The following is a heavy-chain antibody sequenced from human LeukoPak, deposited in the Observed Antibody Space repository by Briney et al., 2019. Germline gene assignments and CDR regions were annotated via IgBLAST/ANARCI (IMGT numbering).Heavy chain of an antibody. J-gene: IGHJ4*02. CDR3: ASSSAAGIDY. V-gene: IGHV4-59*08. Sequence: PSETLSLTCSVSGGSISSYYWSWIRQPPGKGLEWIGYIYYSGSTNYNPSLKSRVTISVDTSKNQFSLKLSSVTAAATAVYYCASSSAAGIDYWGQGTLVTVSS. CDR1: GGSISSYY. D-gene: IGHD6-13*01. CDR2: IYYSGST.